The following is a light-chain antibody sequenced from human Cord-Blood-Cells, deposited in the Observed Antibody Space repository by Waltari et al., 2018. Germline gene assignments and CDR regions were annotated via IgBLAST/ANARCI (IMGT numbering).Light chain of an antibody. J-gene: IGKJ5*01. Sequence: DIQMTKSPSSLSASVGDRVTITCQPSQDISNYLNWYQQKPGKAPKLLIYDASNLETGVPSRFSGSGSGTDFTFTISSLQPEDIATYYCQQYDNLPITFGQGTRLEIK. V-gene: IGKV1-33*01. CDR1: QDISNY. CDR2: DAS. CDR3: QQYDNLPIT.